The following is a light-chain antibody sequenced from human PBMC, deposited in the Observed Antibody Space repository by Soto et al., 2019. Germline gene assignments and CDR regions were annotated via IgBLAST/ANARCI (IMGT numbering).Light chain of an antibody. CDR1: QSVSSSY. CDR3: QQYGSSPPVT. V-gene: IGKV3-20*01. CDR2: GAS. J-gene: IGKJ1*01. Sequence: EMVLRQSPGTLSLSPGERATLSCRGIQSVSSSYLAWYQQKPGQAPRLLIYGASSRATGIPDRFSGSGSGTDFTLTISRLEPEDFAVYYCQQYGSSPPVTFGQGTKVDIK.